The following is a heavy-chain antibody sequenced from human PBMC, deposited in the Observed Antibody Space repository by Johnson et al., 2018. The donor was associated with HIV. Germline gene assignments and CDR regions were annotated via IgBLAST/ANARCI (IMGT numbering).Heavy chain of an antibody. V-gene: IGHV3-20*04. D-gene: IGHD6-13*01. J-gene: IGHJ3*02. CDR1: GFTFDDYG. CDR3: AKDMFYIAAARSGAFDI. CDR2: INWSGGST. Sequence: VQLVESGGGVVRPGGSLRLSCVASGFTFDDYGMSWVRQAPGKGLEWVSGINWSGGSTGYADSVKARFMISRDNAKNSLYLQMNSLRVEDTALYYCAKDMFYIAAARSGAFDIWGQGTMVTVSS.